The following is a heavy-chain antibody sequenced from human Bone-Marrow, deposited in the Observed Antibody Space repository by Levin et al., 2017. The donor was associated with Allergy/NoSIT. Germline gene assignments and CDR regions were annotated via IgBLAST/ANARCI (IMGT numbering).Heavy chain of an antibody. D-gene: IGHD3-22*01. CDR3: ASRRITMIVVVITSRFGGAFDI. CDR1: GGSISSSSYY. Sequence: KASETLSLTCTVSGGSISSSSYYWGWIRQPPGKGLEWIGSIYYSGSTYYNPSLKSRVTISVDTSKNQFSLKLSSVTAADTAVYYCASRRITMIVVVITSRFGGAFDIWGQGTMVTVSS. J-gene: IGHJ3*02. V-gene: IGHV4-39*01. CDR2: IYYSGST.